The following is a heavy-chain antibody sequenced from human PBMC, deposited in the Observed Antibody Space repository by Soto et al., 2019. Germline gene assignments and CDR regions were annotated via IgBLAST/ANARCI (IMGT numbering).Heavy chain of an antibody. V-gene: IGHV2-5*02. CDR2: IYWDDDK. CDR1: GFSLSSRGVG. Sequence: QITLKESGPTLVKPTETLTLACTFSGFSLSSRGVGVGWIRQPPGKALEWLAFIYWDDDKRYRPSLKTRLTITKDTPKHQVVLTMANLDPVDTATYFCAHSGQRGSRYENWGQGTQVTVYS. CDR3: AHSGQRGSRYEN. D-gene: IGHD3-16*02. J-gene: IGHJ4*02.